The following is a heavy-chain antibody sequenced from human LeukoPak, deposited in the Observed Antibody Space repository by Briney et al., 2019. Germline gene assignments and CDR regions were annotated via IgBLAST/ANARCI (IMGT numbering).Heavy chain of an antibody. V-gene: IGHV3-11*04. J-gene: IGHJ4*02. CDR1: GYTFRDYY. CDR3: AKKITMVRGVQWDDY. D-gene: IGHD3-10*01. Sequence: PGGSLRLSCAASGYTFRDYYMSWIRQAPGKGLEWVSYISSRGNLIYYADSVKGRFTISRDNAKNSLYLQMNSLRAEDTAVYYCAKKITMVRGVQWDDYWGQGTLVTVSS. CDR2: ISSRGNLI.